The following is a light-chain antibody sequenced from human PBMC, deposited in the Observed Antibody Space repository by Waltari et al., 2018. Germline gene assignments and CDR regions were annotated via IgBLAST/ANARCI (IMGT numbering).Light chain of an antibody. J-gene: IGLJ3*02. Sequence: SYVLPHPSPVSVAPRKTARITCGGSNVGSRTVHWNQQKPGQAPVLVFYYDRDRPSGIAERFSGSNSGNTATLTISRVEVGDEADYYCQVWDSSSDHWVFGGGTKLTVL. V-gene: IGLV3-21*04. CDR3: QVWDSSSDHWV. CDR1: NVGSRT. CDR2: YDR.